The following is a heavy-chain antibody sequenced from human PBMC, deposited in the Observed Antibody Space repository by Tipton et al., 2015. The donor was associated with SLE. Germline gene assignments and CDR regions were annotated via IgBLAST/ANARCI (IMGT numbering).Heavy chain of an antibody. V-gene: IGHV4-34*01. Sequence: TLSLTCAVYGGSFSGYYWSWIRQPPGKGLEWIGEINHSGSTNYNPSLKSRVTISVDTSKNQFSLKLSSVTAADTAVYYCARGGYCSSTSCPGGFDPWGQGTLVTVSS. CDR2: INHSGST. CDR3: ARGGYCSSTSCPGGFDP. CDR1: GGSFSGYY. J-gene: IGHJ5*02. D-gene: IGHD2-2*01.